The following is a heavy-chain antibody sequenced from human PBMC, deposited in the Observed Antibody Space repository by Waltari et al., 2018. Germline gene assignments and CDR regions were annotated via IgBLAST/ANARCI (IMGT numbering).Heavy chain of an antibody. V-gene: IGHV3-23*01. CDR3: AKESDSIVGAFDY. CDR2: ISVSGVST. J-gene: IGHJ4*02. D-gene: IGHD1-26*01. Sequence: EVQLLESGGGLVQPGGSLRLSCAASGFTFSSYAMSWVRQAPGKGLEWVSAISVSGVSTYYADSVKGRFTISRDNSKNTLYLQMNSLRAEDTAVYYCAKESDSIVGAFDYWGQGTLVTVSS. CDR1: GFTFSSYA.